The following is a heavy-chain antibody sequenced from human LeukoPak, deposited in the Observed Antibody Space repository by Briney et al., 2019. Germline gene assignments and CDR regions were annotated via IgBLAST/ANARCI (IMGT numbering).Heavy chain of an antibody. J-gene: IGHJ4*02. Sequence: GASVKVSCXASGYTFTSYDINWVRQASGQGLEWMEWMNPNSGNTGYAQKFQGRVTMTRNTSISTAYMELSSLRSEDTAVYYCVRVRSGSRRGYCSGGSCYPFDYWGQGTLVTVSS. V-gene: IGHV1-8*01. CDR2: MNPNSGNT. CDR3: VRVRSGSRRGYCSGGSCYPFDY. CDR1: GYTFTSYD. D-gene: IGHD2-15*01.